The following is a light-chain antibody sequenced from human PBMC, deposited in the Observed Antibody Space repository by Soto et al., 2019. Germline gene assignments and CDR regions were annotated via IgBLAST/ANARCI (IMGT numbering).Light chain of an antibody. J-gene: IGKJ1*01. CDR3: QQRSNWPQT. CDR1: QSVSSSY. V-gene: IGKV3-11*01. Sequence: EIVLTQSPGTLSLSPGERATLSCRASQSVSSSYLAWYQQKPGQAPRLLIYDASNRATGIPARFSGSGSGTDFTLTISSLEPEDFAVYYCQQRSNWPQTFGQ. CDR2: DAS.